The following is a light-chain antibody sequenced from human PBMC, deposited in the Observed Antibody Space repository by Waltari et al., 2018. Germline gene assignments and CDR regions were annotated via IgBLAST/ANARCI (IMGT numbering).Light chain of an antibody. CDR3: ASYTYSSNVV. V-gene: IGLV2-14*03. CDR2: DVR. Sequence: SLSQQTPGKAPNLIILDVRGGPSGVSNRFSGSKSGNTASLTISGLQAEDEADYYCASYTYSSNVVFGGGTKVTV. J-gene: IGLJ2*01.